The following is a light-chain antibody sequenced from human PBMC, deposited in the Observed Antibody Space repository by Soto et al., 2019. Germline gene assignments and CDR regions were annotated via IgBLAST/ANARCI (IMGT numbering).Light chain of an antibody. CDR3: TSYTDSSHYV. J-gene: IGLJ1*01. CDR2: GVT. Sequence: QSVLTQPTSVSGSPGQSITISCTGNHNDIGTYDYVSWYQQHPGRAPRLLIHGVTTRPSGISGRFSASKSGLTASLTISGLKAEDVADYCCTSYTDSSHYVFGTGAKVTVL. CDR1: HNDIGTYDY. V-gene: IGLV2-14*03.